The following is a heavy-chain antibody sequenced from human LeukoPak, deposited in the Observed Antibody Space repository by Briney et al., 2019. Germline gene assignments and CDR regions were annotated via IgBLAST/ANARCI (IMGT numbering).Heavy chain of an antibody. CDR3: ARDDHYYDSSGYKY. CDR2: IIPIFGIA. CDR1: GGTFSSYA. J-gene: IGHJ4*02. D-gene: IGHD3-22*01. Sequence: GASVKVSCKASGGTFSSYAISWVRQAPGQGLEWMGRIIPIFGIANYAQKFQGRVTITADKSTSTAYMELSSLRSEDTAGYYCARDDHYYDSSGYKYWGQGTLVTVSS. V-gene: IGHV1-69*04.